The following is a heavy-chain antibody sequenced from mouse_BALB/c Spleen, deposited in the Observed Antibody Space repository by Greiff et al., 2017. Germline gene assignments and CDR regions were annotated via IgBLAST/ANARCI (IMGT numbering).Heavy chain of an antibody. D-gene: IGHD3-3*01. Sequence: EVKLVESGGGLVKPGGSLKLSCAASGFAFSSYDMSWVRQTPEKRLEWVAYISSGGGSTYYPDTVKGRFTISRDNAKNTLYLQMSSLKSEDTAMYYCARGRDPWYFDVWGAGTTVTVSS. V-gene: IGHV5-12-1*01. J-gene: IGHJ1*01. CDR2: ISSGGGST. CDR1: GFAFSSYD. CDR3: ARGRDPWYFDV.